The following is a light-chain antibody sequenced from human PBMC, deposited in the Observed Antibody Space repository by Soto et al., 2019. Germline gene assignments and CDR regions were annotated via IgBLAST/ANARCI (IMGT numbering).Light chain of an antibody. CDR1: SSDVGAYHY. V-gene: IGLV2-14*01. J-gene: IGLJ2*01. CDR2: EVS. Sequence: QSVLTQPASVSGSPGQSITISCTGTSSDVGAYHYVSWYQQHPGKAPKLMIYEVSNRPPGVSDRFSGSKSGNTASLTISGLQTEDEADYYCNSYTTSSTLVFGGGTKLTVL. CDR3: NSYTTSSTLV.